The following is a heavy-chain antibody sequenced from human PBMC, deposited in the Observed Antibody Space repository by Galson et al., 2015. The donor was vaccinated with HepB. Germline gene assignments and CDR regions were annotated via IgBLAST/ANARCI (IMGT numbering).Heavy chain of an antibody. CDR3: ARNGGNYQPRFDY. CDR2: IYHSGST. CDR1: GGSISSSNW. D-gene: IGHD4-23*01. J-gene: IGHJ4*02. V-gene: IGHV4-4*02. Sequence: SETLSLTCAVSGGSISSSNWWSWVRQPPGKGLEWIGEIYHSGSTNYNPSLKSRVTISVDKSKTQFSLKLSSVTAADTAVYYCARNGGNYQPRFDYWGQGTLVTVSS.